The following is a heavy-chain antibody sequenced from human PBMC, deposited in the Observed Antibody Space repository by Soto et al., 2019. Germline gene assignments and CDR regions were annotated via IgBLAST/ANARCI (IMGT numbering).Heavy chain of an antibody. CDR1: VFTFSNAW. D-gene: IGHD4-17*01. Sequence: EVQLVESGGALVKPGGSLRLSCAASVFTFSNAWMSWVRQAPGKGLEWVGRIKSKTDGGTTDYAAPVKGRFTISRDDSNITGYRTMNSLKTEDTAVYYCTTGHRYGDYVELVDYWCQGTLVTVSS. J-gene: IGHJ4*02. CDR3: TTGHRYGDYVELVDY. CDR2: IKSKTDGGTT. V-gene: IGHV3-15*02.